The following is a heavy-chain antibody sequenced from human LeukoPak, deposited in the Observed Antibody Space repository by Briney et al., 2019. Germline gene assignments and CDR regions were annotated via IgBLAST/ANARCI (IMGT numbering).Heavy chain of an antibody. J-gene: IGHJ4*02. CDR1: GYTLTELS. D-gene: IGHD6-19*01. CDR2: FDPEDGKR. CDR3: ATPAGPAGIAVAGPLALDY. V-gene: IGHV1-24*01. Sequence: VASVKVSCKVSGYTLTELSMQWVRQAPGKGLEWMGGFDPEDGKRTYAQKFQGRVIMTEDTSTDTAYMELNSLRSEDTAVYCCATPAGPAGIAVAGPLALDYWGQGTLVTVSS.